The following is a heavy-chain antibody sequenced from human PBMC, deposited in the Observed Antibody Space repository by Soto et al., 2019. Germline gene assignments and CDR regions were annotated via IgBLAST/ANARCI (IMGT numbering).Heavy chain of an antibody. CDR2: ISGSGGTT. CDR1: GFTFGNYA. J-gene: IGHJ5*02. V-gene: IGHV3-23*01. CDR3: AKAPDSSSWYGYWFDP. D-gene: IGHD6-13*01. Sequence: GGSLRLSCAASGFTFGNYAMSWVRQAPGKGLEWVSAISGSGGTTYYADSVKGRFTLSRDNSKNTVYLQMNSLRAEDTAVYYCAKAPDSSSWYGYWFDPWGQGTLVTVSS.